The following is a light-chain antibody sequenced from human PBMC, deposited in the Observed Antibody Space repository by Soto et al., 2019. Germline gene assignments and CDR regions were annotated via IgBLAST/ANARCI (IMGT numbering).Light chain of an antibody. V-gene: IGKV3-15*01. CDR3: QHYATYPLT. CDR2: GAS. CDR1: QYISNN. Sequence: EMVMAPSPATLSVFPGETSTLSCRASQYISNNLAWYQQKPGQAPRLLIYGASTRTTGIPARFSGSGSGTDFTLTISRLDPEDFAVYYCQHYATYPLTFGGGTKVDIK. J-gene: IGKJ4*01.